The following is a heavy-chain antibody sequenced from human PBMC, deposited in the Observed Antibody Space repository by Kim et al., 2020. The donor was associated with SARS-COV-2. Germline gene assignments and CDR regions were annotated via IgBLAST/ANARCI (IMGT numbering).Heavy chain of an antibody. Sequence: KYSQKFQGRVTFTRDTSATTAYLELSSLRSEDTDVYYCAREYSSGWYVDYWGQGTLVAVSS. CDR3: AREYSSGWYVDY. D-gene: IGHD6-19*01. J-gene: IGHJ4*02. V-gene: IGHV1-3*01.